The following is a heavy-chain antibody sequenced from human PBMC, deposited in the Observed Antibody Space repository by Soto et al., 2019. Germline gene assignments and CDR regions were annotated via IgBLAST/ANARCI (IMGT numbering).Heavy chain of an antibody. CDR2: IYYSGST. Sequence: QVQLQESGPGLVKPSETLSLTCTVSGGSISSYYWSWIRQPPGKGLEWIGYIYYSGSTNYNPSLTRRVTITVDTSKNQCSLKLSSVTAADTAVYYCARDITGTTYYYYGMDVWGQGTTVTVSS. V-gene: IGHV4-59*01. D-gene: IGHD1-7*01. J-gene: IGHJ6*02. CDR1: GGSISSYY. CDR3: ARDITGTTYYYYGMDV.